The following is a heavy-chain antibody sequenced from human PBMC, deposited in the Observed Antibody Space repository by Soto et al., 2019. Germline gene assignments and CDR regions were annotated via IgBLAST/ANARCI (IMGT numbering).Heavy chain of an antibody. V-gene: IGHV4-31*03. J-gene: IGHJ4*02. CDR2: IYYSGST. CDR1: GFSLSSGFYY. CDR3: ARDNWNYVGV. D-gene: IGHD1-7*01. Sequence: SETLSLTCTFSGFSLSSGFYYLRWIRPHPGKGLEWIGYIYYSGSTYYNPSLKSRVTISVDTSKNQFSLKLSSVTAADTAVYYCARDNWNYVGVWCQGTLVTV.